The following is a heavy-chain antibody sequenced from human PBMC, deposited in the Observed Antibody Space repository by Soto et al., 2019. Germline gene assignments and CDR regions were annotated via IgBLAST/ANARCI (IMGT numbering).Heavy chain of an antibody. CDR3: AKDYYDSSGCNWFDP. CDR1: GFTFSSYA. D-gene: IGHD3-22*01. Sequence: GRSLRLSCAASGFTFSSYAMSWVRQAPGKGLEWVSAISGSGGSTYYADSVKGRFTISRDNSKNTLYLQMNSLRAEDTAVYYCAKDYYDSSGCNWFDPWGQGTLVTVSS. CDR2: ISGSGGST. J-gene: IGHJ5*02. V-gene: IGHV3-23*01.